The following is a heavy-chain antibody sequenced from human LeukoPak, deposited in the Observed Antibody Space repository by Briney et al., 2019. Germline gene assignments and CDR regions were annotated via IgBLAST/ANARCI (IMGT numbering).Heavy chain of an antibody. V-gene: IGHV3-7*01. CDR1: GFSFKSYR. J-gene: IGHJ6*03. D-gene: IGHD5-12*01. CDR3: AKGGGYEAQYYYYYLDV. CDR2: IKQDGSEK. Sequence: GGSLRLSCAASGFSFKSYRMNWVRQAPGKGLEWVANIKQDGSEKYYVDSVKGRFTISRDNSKNTLYLQMKSLRAEDTAVYYCAKGGGYEAQYYYYYLDVWGKGTTVTISS.